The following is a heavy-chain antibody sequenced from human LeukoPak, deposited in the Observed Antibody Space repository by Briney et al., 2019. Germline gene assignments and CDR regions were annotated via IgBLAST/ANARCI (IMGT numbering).Heavy chain of an antibody. Sequence: GRSLRLSCAASGFTFSSYGMHWVRHAPGKGLEWVAVISYDGSNKYYADSVKGRFTISRDTSKNTLYLQMNSLRAEDTAVYYCANKNYYGSGSCPDYWGQGTLVTVSS. CDR3: ANKNYYGSGSCPDY. V-gene: IGHV3-30*18. D-gene: IGHD3-10*01. J-gene: IGHJ4*02. CDR2: ISYDGSNK. CDR1: GFTFSSYG.